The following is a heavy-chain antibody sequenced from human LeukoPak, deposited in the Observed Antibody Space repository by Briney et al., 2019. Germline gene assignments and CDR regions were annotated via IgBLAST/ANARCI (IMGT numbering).Heavy chain of an antibody. D-gene: IGHD3-22*01. CDR1: GGSISSDY. V-gene: IGHV4-59*08. CDR3: ARHYYHLSDSYSFDY. J-gene: IGHJ4*02. Sequence: PSETLSLTCTVSGGSISSDYGSWIRQPPGKGLECIGYIYYSGGTNYNPSLKSRVTISLDTSKNQFSLKLSSVTAADTAVYYCARHYYHLSDSYSFDYWGQGTLVTVSS. CDR2: IYYSGGT.